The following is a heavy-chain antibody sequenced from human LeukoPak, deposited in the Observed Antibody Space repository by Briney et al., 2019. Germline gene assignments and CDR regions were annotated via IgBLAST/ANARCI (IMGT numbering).Heavy chain of an antibody. J-gene: IGHJ1*01. D-gene: IGHD3-22*01. Sequence: GGSLRLSCAASRFTFSSYGMHWVRQAPGKWLEWVAVISYDGSNKYYADSVKGRFTISRDNSKNTLYLQMNSLRAEDTAVYYCAKDIYYRPEYFQHWGQGTLVTVSS. CDR2: ISYDGSNK. CDR1: RFTFSSYG. CDR3: AKDIYYRPEYFQH. V-gene: IGHV3-30*18.